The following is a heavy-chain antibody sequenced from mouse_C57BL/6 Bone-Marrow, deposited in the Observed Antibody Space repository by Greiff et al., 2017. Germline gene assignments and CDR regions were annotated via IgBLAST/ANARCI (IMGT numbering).Heavy chain of an antibody. CDR2: IWTGGGT. D-gene: IGHD2-5*01. CDR1: GFSLTSYA. Sequence: VKVVESGPGLVAPSQSLSITCTVSGFSLTSYAISWVRQPPGKGLEWLGVIWTGGGTNYNSALKSRLSISKDNSKSPVFLKMNSLQTDDTARYYCARRPYYSNFSMDYWGQGTSVTVSS. J-gene: IGHJ4*01. V-gene: IGHV2-9-1*01. CDR3: ARRPYYSNFSMDY.